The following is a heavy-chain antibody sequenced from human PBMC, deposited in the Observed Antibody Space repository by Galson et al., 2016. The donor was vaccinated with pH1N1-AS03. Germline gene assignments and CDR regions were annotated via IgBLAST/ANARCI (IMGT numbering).Heavy chain of an antibody. D-gene: IGHD5-12*01. V-gene: IGHV3-48*02. Sequence: SLRLSCAASEFTFSIYHMSWVRQAPGKGLEWVSYINSRSDTIYYADSVKGRFTISRDNAKNPLYLQMSSLRDDDTAVYYCARDSGYGGTFDNWGQGALVTVSS. J-gene: IGHJ4*02. CDR2: INSRSDTI. CDR3: ARDSGYGGTFDN. CDR1: EFTFSIYH.